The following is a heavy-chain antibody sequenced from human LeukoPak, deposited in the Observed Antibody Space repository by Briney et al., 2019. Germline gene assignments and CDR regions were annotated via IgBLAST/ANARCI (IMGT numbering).Heavy chain of an antibody. CDR3: ARGSIVGATFDYFDY. J-gene: IGHJ4*02. CDR2: ISAYNGNT. V-gene: IGHV1-18*01. Sequence: ATVKVSCKASGYTFTNYGISWVRQAPGQGLEWMGWISAYNGNTHYAQNLQGRVTMTTDTSTSTAYMELKSLRSDDTAVYYCARGSIVGATFDYFDYWGQGTLVTVSS. D-gene: IGHD1-26*01. CDR1: GYTFTNYG.